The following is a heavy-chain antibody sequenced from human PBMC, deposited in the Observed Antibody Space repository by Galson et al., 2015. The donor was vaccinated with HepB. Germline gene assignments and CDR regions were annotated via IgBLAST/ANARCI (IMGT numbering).Heavy chain of an antibody. CDR3: ARPQANYYFDY. J-gene: IGHJ4*02. V-gene: IGHV3-30-3*01. CDR1: GFTFSSYA. D-gene: IGHD5-24*01. Sequence: SLRLSCAASGFTFSSYAMHWVRQAPGKGLEWVAVISYDGSNKYYADSVKGRFTISRDNSKNTLYLQMNSLRAEDTAVYYCARPQANYYFDYWGQGTLVTVSS. CDR2: ISYDGSNK.